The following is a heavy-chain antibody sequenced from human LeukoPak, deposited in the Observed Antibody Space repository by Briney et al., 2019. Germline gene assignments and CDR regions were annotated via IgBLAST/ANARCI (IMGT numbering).Heavy chain of an antibody. J-gene: IGHJ4*02. Sequence: GESLRLSCAASGFTFNIYTMYWVRQAPGKGLEWVSGIRHSDGSTYYADAVKGRFTISSDKSKNTLYLQMNSLRDEDTAVCYCARLVIIDSSYFDYWGQGTLVTVSS. V-gene: IGHV3-23*01. CDR1: GFTFNIYT. CDR2: IRHSDGST. D-gene: IGHD3-9*01. CDR3: ARLVIIDSSYFDY.